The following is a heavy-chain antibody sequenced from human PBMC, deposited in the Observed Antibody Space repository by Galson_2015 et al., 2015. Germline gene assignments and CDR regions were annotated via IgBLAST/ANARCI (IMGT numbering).Heavy chain of an antibody. CDR1: GFTFSNYA. Sequence: SLRLSCAAAGFTFSNYAMSWVRQAPGKGLEWVSGISGSGGTTYYADSLKGRFTISRDNSKNTLYLQMNSLRAEDTAIYYCAKSGTGSYYYYYMDVWGTGTTVTVSS. CDR3: AKSGTGSYYYYYMDV. V-gene: IGHV3-23*01. CDR2: ISGSGGTT. D-gene: IGHD6-13*01. J-gene: IGHJ6*03.